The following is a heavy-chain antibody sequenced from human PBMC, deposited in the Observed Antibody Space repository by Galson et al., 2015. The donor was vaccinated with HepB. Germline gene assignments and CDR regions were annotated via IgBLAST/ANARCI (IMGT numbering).Heavy chain of an antibody. V-gene: IGHV3-23*01. Sequence: SLRLSCAASGFNFSSYAMLWVRQAPGKGLEWVSAISGSGGSTYHADAVKGRFTISRDNSKNTLYLQMNSLRAEDTAVYYCAKSLDQISYGDYAGAFDIWGQGTMVIVSS. D-gene: IGHD4-17*01. J-gene: IGHJ3*02. CDR2: ISGSGGST. CDR1: GFNFSSYA. CDR3: AKSLDQISYGDYAGAFDI.